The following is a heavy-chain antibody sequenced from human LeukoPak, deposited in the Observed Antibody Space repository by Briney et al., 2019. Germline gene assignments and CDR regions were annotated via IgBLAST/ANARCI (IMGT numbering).Heavy chain of an antibody. J-gene: IGHJ4*03. CDR2: IYYSGST. CDR3: ASPDLSNGRLYYFDY. CDR1: GGSVSSSSSY. Sequence: SETLSLTCTVSGGSVSSSSSYWGWIRQPPGKGLEWIGSIYYSGSTHYNSSLKSRVTISVDTSKNQFSLKLGSVTAADTAVYYCASPDLSNGRLYYFDYWGQGTMVTVSS. V-gene: IGHV4-39*01. D-gene: IGHD4-11*01.